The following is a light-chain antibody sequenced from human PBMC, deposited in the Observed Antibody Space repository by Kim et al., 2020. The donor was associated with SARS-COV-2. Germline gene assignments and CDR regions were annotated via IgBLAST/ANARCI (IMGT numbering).Light chain of an antibody. CDR2: AAS. CDR1: QDINNY. CDR3: QKYNSAPWT. J-gene: IGKJ1*01. V-gene: IGKV1-27*01. Sequence: ASVGNRVTITCLASQDINNYLAWYQQKPGKVPKLLIYAASALQLGVPSRFSGSGSGTDFTLTVTSLQPEDVATYYCQKYNSAPWTFGQGTKVDIK.